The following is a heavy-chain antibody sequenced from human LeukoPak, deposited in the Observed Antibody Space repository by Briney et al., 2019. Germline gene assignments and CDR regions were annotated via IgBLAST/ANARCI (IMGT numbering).Heavy chain of an antibody. V-gene: IGHV4-38-2*02. CDR1: GYSISSGYY. J-gene: IGHJ5*02. D-gene: IGHD3-10*01. CDR3: ARDRPMVRGVTRNWFDP. CDR2: IYHNGNT. Sequence: SETLSLTCTVSGYSISSGYYWGWIRQPPGKGLEWIGSIYHNGNTYYNPSLKSRVTISIDTSKNQFSLKLTSVTAADTAVYYCARDRPMVRGVTRNWFDPWGQGTLVTVSS.